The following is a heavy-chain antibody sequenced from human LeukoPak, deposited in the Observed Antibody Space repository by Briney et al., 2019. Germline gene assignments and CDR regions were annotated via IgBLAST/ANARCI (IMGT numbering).Heavy chain of an antibody. CDR1: GFTFDDYA. CDR2: ISGDGGST. CDR3: AKSGPEQLVLDY. Sequence: GGSLRLSCAASGFTFDDYAMHWVRQAPGKGLEWVSLISGDGGSTYYADSVKGRFTISRDNGKNSLYLQMNSLRTEDTALYYCAKSGPEQLVLDYWGQGTLVTVSS. J-gene: IGHJ4*02. D-gene: IGHD6-13*01. V-gene: IGHV3-43*02.